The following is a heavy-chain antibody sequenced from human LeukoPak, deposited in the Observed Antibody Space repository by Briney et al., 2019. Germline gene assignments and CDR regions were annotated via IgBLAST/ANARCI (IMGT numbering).Heavy chain of an antibody. J-gene: IGHJ1*01. D-gene: IGHD2-15*01. Sequence: GGSQRLSCAASGFKFSDHYIDWVRQAPGKGLEWVGRSRNKASSYTTEYAASVEGRFTISRDVSESSLYLQMNSLRTEDTAVYYCARERGYCSGGSCYYAEYFQHWGQGTLVTVSS. CDR2: SRNKASSYTT. CDR3: ARERGYCSGGSCYYAEYFQH. CDR1: GFKFSDHY. V-gene: IGHV3-72*01.